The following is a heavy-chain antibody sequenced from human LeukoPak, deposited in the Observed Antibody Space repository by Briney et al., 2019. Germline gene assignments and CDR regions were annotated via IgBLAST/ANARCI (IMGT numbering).Heavy chain of an antibody. Sequence: PGASVKVSCKTSGYTFTANYMSWVRQAPGQGLEWMGWINPNSGGTNYAQKFQGRVTMTRDTSASTAYMGLRSLRSDDTAVYYCARVVVPAPPRHYYFDYWGQGTLVTVSS. V-gene: IGHV1-2*02. J-gene: IGHJ4*02. CDR2: INPNSGGT. D-gene: IGHD2-2*01. CDR1: GYTFTANY. CDR3: ARVVVPAPPRHYYFDY.